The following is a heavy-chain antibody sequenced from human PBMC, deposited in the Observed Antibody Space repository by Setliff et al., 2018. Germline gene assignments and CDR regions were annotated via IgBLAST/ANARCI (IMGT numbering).Heavy chain of an antibody. V-gene: IGHV4-59*08. CDR1: GGSISSYY. CDR3: ARYIPSAGCFDP. J-gene: IGHJ5*02. CDR2: IYNSGST. D-gene: IGHD2-21*01. Sequence: LSLTCPVSGGSISSYYWSWIRQPPGKGLEWIGYIYNSGSTNYNPSLKSRVTISVDTSRNQISLTLSSVTAADTAVYYCARYIPSAGCFDPWGQGALVTVSS.